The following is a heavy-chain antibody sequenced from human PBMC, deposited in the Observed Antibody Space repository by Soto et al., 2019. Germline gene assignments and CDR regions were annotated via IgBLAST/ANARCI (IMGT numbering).Heavy chain of an antibody. V-gene: IGHV3-23*01. CDR1: GFTFTNYA. CDR2: ISDSGDST. CDR3: AKTFPGGFDY. D-gene: IGHD3-16*01. Sequence: EVQLLESGGDLIQPGGSLRLSCAASGFTFTNYAINWVRQAPGKGLEWVSGISDSGDSTYYADSVKGRFTISRDNSKNTLYLQMSSLRVDDTAVYYCAKTFPGGFDYWGQGTLVTVSS. J-gene: IGHJ4*02.